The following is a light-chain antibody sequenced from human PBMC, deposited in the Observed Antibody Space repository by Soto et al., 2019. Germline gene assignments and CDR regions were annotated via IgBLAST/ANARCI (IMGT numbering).Light chain of an antibody. CDR1: SSDVGGYTY. CDR3: CSYAGKYTFL. Sequence: QSALTQPRSVSGSPGQSVTISCTGTSSDVGGYTYVSWYQQNAGKPPKLMIYDVTKRPSGVPDRFSGSKSGNTASLTISGLPAEDESDYYCCSYAGKYTFLFGAGTKVTVL. V-gene: IGLV2-11*01. J-gene: IGLJ2*01. CDR2: DVT.